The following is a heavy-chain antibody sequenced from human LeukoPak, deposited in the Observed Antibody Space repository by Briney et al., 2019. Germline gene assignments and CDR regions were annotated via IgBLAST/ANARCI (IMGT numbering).Heavy chain of an antibody. V-gene: IGHV3-23*01. D-gene: IGHD6-19*01. CDR1: GFTFSSCA. CDR3: AKDRPVPYSAVACFDY. Sequence: GGSLRLSCAASGFTFSSCAMSWVRQAPGKGLEWVAGITGSGSSTDYADFVKGRLTISRDNSKNTVYLQINGLRAEDTALYYCAKDRPVPYSAVACFDYWGQGTLVTVSS. J-gene: IGHJ4*02. CDR2: ITGSGSST.